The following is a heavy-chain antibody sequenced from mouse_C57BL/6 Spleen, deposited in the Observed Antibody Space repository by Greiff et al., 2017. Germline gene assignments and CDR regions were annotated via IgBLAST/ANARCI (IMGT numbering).Heavy chain of an antibody. Sequence: QVQLQQPGAELVRPGSSVKLSCKASGYTFTSYWLHWVKQRPIQGLEWIGNIDPSDSETHYNQKFKDKATLTVDKSSSTAYMQLSSLTSEDSAVYYCARDYKYYFDYWGQGTTLTVSS. CDR2: IDPSDSET. CDR1: GYTFTSYW. V-gene: IGHV1-52*01. D-gene: IGHD2-12*01. J-gene: IGHJ2*01. CDR3: ARDYKYYFDY.